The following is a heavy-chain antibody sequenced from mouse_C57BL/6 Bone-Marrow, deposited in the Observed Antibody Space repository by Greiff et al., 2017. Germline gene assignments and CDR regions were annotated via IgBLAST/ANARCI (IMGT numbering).Heavy chain of an antibody. CDR2: IYPGSGST. Sequence: QVQLQQPGAELVKPGASVKMSCKASGYTFTSYWITWVKQRPGQGLEWIGDIYPGSGSTNYNEKFKSKATLTVDTSSSTAYMELSNLTSEDSAVYYCARPYYSNYWYFDVWGTGTTVTVSS. CDR1: GYTFTSYW. V-gene: IGHV1-55*01. J-gene: IGHJ1*03. D-gene: IGHD2-5*01. CDR3: ARPYYSNYWYFDV.